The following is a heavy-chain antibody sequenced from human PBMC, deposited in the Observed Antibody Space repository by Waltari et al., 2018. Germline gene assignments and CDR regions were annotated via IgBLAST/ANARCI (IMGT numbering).Heavy chain of an antibody. D-gene: IGHD6-13*01. Sequence: QVQLVQSGAAVKKPGSSVTVSCKASGGTFSSYTISWVRQAPGQGLEWMGRIIPILGIANYAQKFQGRVTITADKSTSTAYMELSSLRSEDTAVYYCARRAAAHHYYFDYWGQGTLVTVSS. CDR3: ARRAAAHHYYFDY. V-gene: IGHV1-69*02. CDR1: GGTFSSYT. CDR2: IIPILGIA. J-gene: IGHJ4*02.